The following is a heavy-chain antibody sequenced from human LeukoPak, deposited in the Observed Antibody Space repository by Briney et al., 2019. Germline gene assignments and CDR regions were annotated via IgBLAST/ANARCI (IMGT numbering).Heavy chain of an antibody. CDR1: GYSISSGYY. D-gene: IGHD4-23*01. Sequence: SETLSLTCAVSGYSISSGYYWGWIRQPPGKGLEWIGSIYHSGSTYYNPSLKSRVTISVDTSKNQFSLKLSSVTAADTAVYCCARLWYGGNLLFDYWGQGTLVTVSS. J-gene: IGHJ4*02. V-gene: IGHV4-38-2*01. CDR2: IYHSGST. CDR3: ARLWYGGNLLFDY.